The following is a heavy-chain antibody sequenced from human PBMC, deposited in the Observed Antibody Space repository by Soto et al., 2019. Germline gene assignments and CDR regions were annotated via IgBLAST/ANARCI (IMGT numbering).Heavy chain of an antibody. CDR3: ARVPDSSAYYYYFDY. CDR2: ISSGSSLL. D-gene: IGHD3-22*01. Sequence: GGSLRLSCAASGFTFSSYTMHWVRQAPGKGLEWVSSISSGSSLLYYADSVRGRFTISRDNAKNSLYLQMNSLRADHTAVYYCARVPDSSAYYYYFDYWGQGTLVTVSS. V-gene: IGHV3-21*01. CDR1: GFTFSSYT. J-gene: IGHJ4*02.